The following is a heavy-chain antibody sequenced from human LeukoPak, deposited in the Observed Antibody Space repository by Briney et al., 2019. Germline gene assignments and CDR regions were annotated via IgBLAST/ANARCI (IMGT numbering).Heavy chain of an antibody. V-gene: IGHV4-59*01. J-gene: IGHJ4*02. CDR2: IHYTGST. CDR3: ARGRDGSSFDY. CDR1: GGSISSYY. D-gene: IGHD5-24*01. Sequence: SETLSLTCTVSGGSISSYYWSWIRHPPGKGLEWIGYIHYTGSTNYNPSLKSRVTISVDTSKNQFSLKLNSVTAADTALYFCARGRDGSSFDYWGQGTLVTVSS.